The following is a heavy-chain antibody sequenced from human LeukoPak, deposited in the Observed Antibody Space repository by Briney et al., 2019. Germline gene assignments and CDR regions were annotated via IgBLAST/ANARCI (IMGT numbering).Heavy chain of an antibody. D-gene: IGHD6-19*01. CDR3: ARESSSSGWPIDY. Sequence: GGSLRLSCAASGFTFSSYEMNWVRQAPGKGLEWVSYISSSGSTIYYADSVKGRFTISRDNAKNSLYLQMNSLRAEDTAVYYCARESSSSGWPIDYWGQGTLVTVSS. CDR2: ISSSGSTI. V-gene: IGHV3-48*03. CDR1: GFTFSSYE. J-gene: IGHJ4*02.